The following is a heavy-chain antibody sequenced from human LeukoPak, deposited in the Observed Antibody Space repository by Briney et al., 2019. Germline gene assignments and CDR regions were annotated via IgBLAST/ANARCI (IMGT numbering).Heavy chain of an antibody. CDR1: GFTFSDYY. CDR3: ARDQGENYDSSGYYPY. CDR2: ISGSSSST. D-gene: IGHD3-22*01. Sequence: PGGSLRLSCAASGFTFSDYYMSWIRQAPGKGLEWVSYISGSSSSTNYADSVKGRFTISRDNAKNSLYLQMNSLRAGDTAVYYCARDQGENYDSSGYYPYWGQGTLVTVSS. J-gene: IGHJ4*02. V-gene: IGHV3-11*06.